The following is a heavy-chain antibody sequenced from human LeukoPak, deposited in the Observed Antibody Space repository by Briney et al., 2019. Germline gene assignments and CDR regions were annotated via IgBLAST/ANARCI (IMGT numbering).Heavy chain of an antibody. D-gene: IGHD2-15*01. J-gene: IGHJ4*02. Sequence: SETLSLTCAVYGGSFSGYYWSWIRQPPGKGLEWIGETNHSGSTNYNPSLKSRVTISVDTSKNQFSLKLSSVTAADTAVYYCARGRYCSGGSCYRVEVFDYWGQGTLVTVSS. CDR2: TNHSGST. CDR3: ARGRYCSGGSCYRVEVFDY. CDR1: GGSFSGYY. V-gene: IGHV4-34*01.